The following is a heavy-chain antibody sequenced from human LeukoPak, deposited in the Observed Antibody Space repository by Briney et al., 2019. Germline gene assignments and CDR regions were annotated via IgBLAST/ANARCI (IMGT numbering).Heavy chain of an antibody. CDR1: GYTFTGYY. J-gene: IGHJ6*02. CDR2: INPNSGGT. V-gene: IGHV1-2*02. D-gene: IGHD2-2*01. CDR3: AREWDIVVVSYMDV. Sequence: ASVKVSCKASGYTFTGYYMHWVRQAPGQGLEWMGWINPNSGGTNHAQKFQGRVTMTRDTSISTAYMELSRLRSDDTAVYYCAREWDIVVVSYMDVWGQGTTVTVSS.